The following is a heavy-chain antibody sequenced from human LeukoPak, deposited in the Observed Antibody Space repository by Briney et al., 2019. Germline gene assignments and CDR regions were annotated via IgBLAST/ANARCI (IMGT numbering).Heavy chain of an antibody. J-gene: IGHJ1*01. V-gene: IGHV1-2*02. CDR2: INPNSGGT. CDR1: GYTFTGYY. D-gene: IGHD3-22*01. Sequence: ASVKVSCKASGYTFTGYYMHWVRQAPGQGLEWMGWINPNSGGTNYAQKFQGRVTMTRDTSISTAYMELNRLRSDDTAVYYCASFGYYDSSGHSAQHWGQGTLVTVSS. CDR3: ASFGYYDSSGHSAQH.